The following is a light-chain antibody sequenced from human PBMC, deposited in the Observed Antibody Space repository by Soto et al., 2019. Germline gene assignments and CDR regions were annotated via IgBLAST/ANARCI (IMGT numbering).Light chain of an antibody. CDR2: EVS. CDR1: SSDVGAYKY. CDR3: TSYVGSNIWV. J-gene: IGLJ3*02. V-gene: IGLV2-8*01. Sequence: QSVLTQPPSASGSTGQSVTISCTGNSSDVGAYKYVSWYQQYPGKAPKLMIYEVSKRPSGVPDRFSGSKSGNTASLTVSGLQAEDEADYYCTSYVGSNIWVFGGGTKLTVL.